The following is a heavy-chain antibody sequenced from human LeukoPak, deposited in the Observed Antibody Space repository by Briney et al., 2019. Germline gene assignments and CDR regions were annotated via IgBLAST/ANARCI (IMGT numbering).Heavy chain of an antibody. V-gene: IGHV1-8*01. CDR3: ARTPPKGDIDY. J-gene: IGHJ4*02. D-gene: IGHD2-21*02. Sequence: ASVRVSCKASGYTFTNYDINWVRQATGQGLEWLGWMSASSGNTGYAQKFQGRVSMTRATSISTAYLELTSLIFDDTAVYYCARTPPKGDIDYWGQGTLVTVSS. CDR2: MSASSGNT. CDR1: GYTFTNYD.